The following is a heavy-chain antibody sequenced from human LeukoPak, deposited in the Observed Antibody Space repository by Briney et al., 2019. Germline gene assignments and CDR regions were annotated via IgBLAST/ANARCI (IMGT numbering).Heavy chain of an antibody. D-gene: IGHD2-2*01. CDR3: ARGRCSSRSCYLFDY. J-gene: IGHJ4*02. CDR1: GYTFTDYY. CDR2: INPNSGGT. V-gene: IGHV1-2*02. Sequence: ASVKVSCKTSGYTFTDYYVHWVRQAPGQGLEWMGWINPNSGGTSYAQKFQGRVTMTRDTSISTAYMELSRLRSDDTAVYYCARGRCSSRSCYLFDYWGQGTLVTVSS.